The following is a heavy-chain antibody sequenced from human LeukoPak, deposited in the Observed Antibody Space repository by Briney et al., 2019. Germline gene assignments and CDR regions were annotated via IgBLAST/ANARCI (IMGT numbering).Heavy chain of an antibody. CDR3: ANGHSSGYYTSFDY. V-gene: IGHV4-34*01. J-gene: IGHJ4*02. CDR2: INHSGST. D-gene: IGHD3-22*01. CDR1: GGSFSGYY. Sequence: PSETLSLTCAVYGGSFSGYYWSWIRQPPGKGLEWIGEINHSGSTNYNPSLKSRVTISVDTSKNQFSLKLSSVTAADTAVYYCANGHSSGYYTSFDYWGQGTLVTVSS.